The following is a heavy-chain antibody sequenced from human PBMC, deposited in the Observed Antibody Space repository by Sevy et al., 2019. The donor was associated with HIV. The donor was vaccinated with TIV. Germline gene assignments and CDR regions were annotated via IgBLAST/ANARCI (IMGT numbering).Heavy chain of an antibody. CDR1: SGSIGNYY. CDR2: IYYSGNT. D-gene: IGHD3-16*01. J-gene: IGHJ4*03. Sequence: SETLSLTCSVSSGSIGNYYWYWIRQPPGRGLEWLGLIYYSGNTNYNPSLKSLVTMSIDTSKNQFSLGLSSLTAADTAVYYCARRAFLGGYFDSWGQGILVTVSS. V-gene: IGHV4-59*08. CDR3: ARRAFLGGYFDS.